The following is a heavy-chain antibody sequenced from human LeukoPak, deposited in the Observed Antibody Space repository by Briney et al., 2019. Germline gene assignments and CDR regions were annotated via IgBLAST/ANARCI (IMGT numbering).Heavy chain of an antibody. CDR1: GFTFSTYS. CDR3: VRGFTLGAH. Sequence: GGSLRLSCVASGFTFSTYSMNWVRQAPGKGLEWISHIRSSSSTEYYADSVKGRFTISRDNAKNALYLQMNSLRAEDTAVYYCVRGFTLGAHWGQGTLVTVSP. CDR2: IRSSSSTE. V-gene: IGHV3-48*01. J-gene: IGHJ4*02. D-gene: IGHD3-3*02.